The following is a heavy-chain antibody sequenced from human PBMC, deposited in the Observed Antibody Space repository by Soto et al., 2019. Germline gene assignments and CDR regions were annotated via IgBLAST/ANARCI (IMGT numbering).Heavy chain of an antibody. CDR1: GGSMSSSSYY. CDR3: ATGITIFGVVIRDNWFDP. J-gene: IGHJ5*02. V-gene: IGHV4-39*01. CDR2: IYYSGST. D-gene: IGHD3-3*01. Sequence: SETLSLTCTVSGGSMSSSSYYWGWIRQPPGKGLEWIGSIYYSGSTYYNPSLKSRVTISVDTSKNQFSLKLSSVTAADTAVYYCATGITIFGVVIRDNWFDPWGQGTLVTVSS.